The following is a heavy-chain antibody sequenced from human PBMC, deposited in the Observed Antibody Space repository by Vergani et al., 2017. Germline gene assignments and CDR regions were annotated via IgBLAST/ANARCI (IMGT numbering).Heavy chain of an antibody. Sequence: QVQLVQSGAEVKKPGASVKVSCWASGYTFIEYDIDWVRQAAGQGLEWMGWMNPKSGNSGFAQKFQGRVTMTRDTSISTAYMELNSLTSEDTAVYYCAADSGMATITGWYFDLWGRGTLVTVSS. D-gene: IGHD5-24*01. J-gene: IGHJ2*01. V-gene: IGHV1-8*01. CDR1: GYTFIEYD. CDR2: MNPKSGNS. CDR3: AADSGMATITGWYFDL.